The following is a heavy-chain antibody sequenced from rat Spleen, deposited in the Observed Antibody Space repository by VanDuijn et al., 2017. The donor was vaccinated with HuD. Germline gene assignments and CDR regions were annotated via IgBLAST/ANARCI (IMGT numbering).Heavy chain of an antibody. V-gene: IGHV5-7*01. D-gene: IGHD1-4*01. CDR2: ISYDGTNT. J-gene: IGHJ2*01. CDR3: TRAELPGYTLFDY. Sequence: EVQLVESDGGLVQPGRSLKLSCAASGFTFSDYYMAWVRQAPTKGLEWVATISYDGTNTYYRDSVKGRFTISRENAKSALYLQMNSLRSEDTATYYCTRAELPGYTLFDYWGQGVMVTVSS. CDR1: GFTFSDYY.